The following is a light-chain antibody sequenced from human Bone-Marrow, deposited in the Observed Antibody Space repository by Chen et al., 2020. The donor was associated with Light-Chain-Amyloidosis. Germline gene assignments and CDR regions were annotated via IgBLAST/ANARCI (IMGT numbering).Light chain of an antibody. J-gene: IGLJ2*01. V-gene: IGLV3-25*03. Sequence: SYELTQPPSVSVSPGQTARITCSGDDLPTKYAYWYQQKPGQARVLVIHRDTERPSGMSERIAGSSSGTTATLTISGVQAEDEGDYHCQSADSSGTYEVIFGGGTKLPVL. CDR2: RDT. CDR1: DLPTKY. CDR3: QSADSSGTYEVI.